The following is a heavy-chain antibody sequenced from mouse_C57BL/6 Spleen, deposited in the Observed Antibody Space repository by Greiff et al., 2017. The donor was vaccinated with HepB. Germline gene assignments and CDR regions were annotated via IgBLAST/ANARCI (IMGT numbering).Heavy chain of an antibody. D-gene: IGHD2-4*01. CDR2: ISDGGSYT. J-gene: IGHJ2*01. CDR1: GFTFSSYA. V-gene: IGHV5-4*01. CDR3: ARGGGYDYDERPYYFDY. Sequence: VQLQESGGGLVKPGGSLKLSCAASGFTFSSYAMSWVRQTPEKRLEWVATISDGGSYTYYPDNVKGRFTISRDNAKNNLYLQMSHLKSEDTAMYYCARGGGYDYDERPYYFDYWGQGTTLTVSS.